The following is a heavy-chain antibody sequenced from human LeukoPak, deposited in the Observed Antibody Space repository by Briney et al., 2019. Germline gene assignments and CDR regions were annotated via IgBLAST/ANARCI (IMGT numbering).Heavy chain of an antibody. Sequence: GGSLRLSCAASGLTFSSYSMNWVRQAPGMGLEWVSSISSSSSYIYYADSVKGRFTISRDNAKNSLYLQMNSLRAEDTAVYYCARDQIAARPDEFDPWGQGTLVTVSS. D-gene: IGHD6-6*01. CDR2: ISSSSSYI. V-gene: IGHV3-21*01. CDR3: ARDQIAARPDEFDP. J-gene: IGHJ5*02. CDR1: GLTFSSYS.